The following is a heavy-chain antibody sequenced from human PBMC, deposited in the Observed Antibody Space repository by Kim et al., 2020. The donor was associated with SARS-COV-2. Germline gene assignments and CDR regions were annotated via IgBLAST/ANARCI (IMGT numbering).Heavy chain of an antibody. D-gene: IGHD3-10*01. J-gene: IGHJ4*02. CDR2: ISYAGTNE. V-gene: IGHV3-30*18. CDR1: GFSFRTYG. Sequence: GGSLRLSCTASGFSFRTYGMHWVRQAPGKGLEWVAVISYAGTNEHYADSVKGRFTISRDNSKNTLYLQMSSLRSEDTAVYYCAKDGSLVRGRNYFDQWGQGTLVTVSS. CDR3: AKDGSLVRGRNYFDQ.